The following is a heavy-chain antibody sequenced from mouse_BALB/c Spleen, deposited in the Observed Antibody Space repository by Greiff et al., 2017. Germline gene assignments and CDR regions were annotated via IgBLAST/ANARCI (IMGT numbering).Heavy chain of an antibody. Sequence: EVQGVESGGGLVQPGGSLKLSCAASGFTFSSYGMSWVRQTPDKRLELVATINSNGGSTYYPDSVKGRFTISRDNAKNTLYLQMSSLKSEDTAMYYCARDNYRYWFAYWGQGTLVTVSA. D-gene: IGHD2-14*01. J-gene: IGHJ3*01. V-gene: IGHV5-6-3*01. CDR1: GFTFSSYG. CDR2: INSNGGST. CDR3: ARDNYRYWFAY.